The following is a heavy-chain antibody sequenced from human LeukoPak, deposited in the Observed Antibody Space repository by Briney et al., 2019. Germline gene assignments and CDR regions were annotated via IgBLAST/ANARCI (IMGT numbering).Heavy chain of an antibody. V-gene: IGHV2-5*02. CDR2: IYWDDDK. J-gene: IGHJ3*02. D-gene: IGHD1-26*01. Sequence: SGPTLVNPTQTLTLACTFSGFSLTTSGVSANWIRQPPGKALEWLALIYWDDDKRYSPSLKSRLTITKDTSKNQVVLTMTNMDPVDTATYYCAHNTGELDAFDIWGQGTMVTVSS. CDR1: GFSLTTSGVS. CDR3: AHNTGELDAFDI.